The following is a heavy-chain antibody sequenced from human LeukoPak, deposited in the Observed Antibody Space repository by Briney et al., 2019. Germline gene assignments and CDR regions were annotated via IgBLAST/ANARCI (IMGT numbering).Heavy chain of an antibody. CDR3: ARGARSGSVLVFDY. D-gene: IGHD6-13*01. CDR2: IYYSGST. J-gene: IGHJ4*02. Sequence: PSETLSLTCTVSGGSISSYYWSWIRQPPGKGLEWIGYIYYSGSTNYNPSLKSRVTISVDTSKNQFSLKLSSVTAADTAVYYCARGARSGSVLVFDYWGQGTLVTVSS. CDR1: GGSISSYY. V-gene: IGHV4-59*01.